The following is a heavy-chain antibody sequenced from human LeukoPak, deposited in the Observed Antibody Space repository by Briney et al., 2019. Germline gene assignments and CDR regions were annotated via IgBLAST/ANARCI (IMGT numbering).Heavy chain of an antibody. J-gene: IGHJ4*02. D-gene: IGHD5-12*01. Sequence: GGSLRLSCVAPGFTFRSYGIHWVRQAPGKGLEWLAFIWYDEITKNYADSVKGRFTISRDNSKNTLYVQMNSLRVDDTAVYYCARAPDLYGGYKSYYDHWGQGTLLTVSS. CDR2: IWYDEITK. CDR1: GFTFRSYG. V-gene: IGHV3-33*01. CDR3: ARAPDLYGGYKSYYDH.